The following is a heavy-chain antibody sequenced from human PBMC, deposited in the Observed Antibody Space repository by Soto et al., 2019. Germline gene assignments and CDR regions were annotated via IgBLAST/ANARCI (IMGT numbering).Heavy chain of an antibody. CDR3: ARDHYYDSSGQLDY. Sequence: SETLSLTCTVSGGSISSGDYYWSWIRQPPGKGLEWIGYIYYSGITYYNPSLKSRVTISVDTSKNQFSLKLSSVTAADTAVYYCARDHYYDSSGQLDYWGQGTLVTVSS. V-gene: IGHV4-30-4*01. CDR2: IYYSGIT. CDR1: GGSISSGDYY. J-gene: IGHJ4*02. D-gene: IGHD3-22*01.